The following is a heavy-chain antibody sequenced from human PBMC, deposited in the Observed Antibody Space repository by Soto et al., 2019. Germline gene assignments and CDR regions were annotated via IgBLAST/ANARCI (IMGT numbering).Heavy chain of an antibody. CDR1: GFTFSSYG. D-gene: IGHD3-10*01. CDR2: ISYDGSNK. J-gene: IGHJ6*02. CDR3: AKEGGYYGSGSYSVGENYYGMDV. Sequence: QVQLVESGGGVVQPGRSLRLSCAASGFTFSSYGMHWVRQAPGKGLEWVAVISYDGSNKYYADSVKGRFTISRDNSKNTVYLTMNSLGAEDTAVYYCAKEGGYYGSGSYSVGENYYGMDVWGQGTTVTVSS. V-gene: IGHV3-30*18.